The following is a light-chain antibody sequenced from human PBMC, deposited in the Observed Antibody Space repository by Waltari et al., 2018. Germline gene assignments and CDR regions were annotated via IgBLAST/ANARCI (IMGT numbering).Light chain of an antibody. CDR3: CSYAGSYTPVV. CDR1: SSDVGGYNY. Sequence: QSALTQPRSVSGSPGQSVTISCTGTSSDVGGYNYVSWYQQHPGKAPKLMIYDVSKRPSGVPDRSSRSKSGNTASLTISGLQAGDDGDYYCCSYAGSYTPVVVGGGTKLTVL. CDR2: DVS. V-gene: IGLV2-11*01. J-gene: IGLJ2*01.